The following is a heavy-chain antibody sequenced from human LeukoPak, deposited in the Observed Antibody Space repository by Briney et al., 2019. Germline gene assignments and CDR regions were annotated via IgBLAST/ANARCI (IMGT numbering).Heavy chain of an antibody. D-gene: IGHD5-18*01. J-gene: IGHJ3*02. Sequence: GRSLRLSCAASGFTFDDYAMHWVRQAPGKGLEWVSGISWNSGRIGYVDCVKGRFTISRDNAKNSLYLQMNSLRAEDTALYYCAKAFPADTAAFDIWGQGTMVTVSS. V-gene: IGHV3-9*01. CDR1: GFTFDDYA. CDR2: ISWNSGRI. CDR3: AKAFPADTAAFDI.